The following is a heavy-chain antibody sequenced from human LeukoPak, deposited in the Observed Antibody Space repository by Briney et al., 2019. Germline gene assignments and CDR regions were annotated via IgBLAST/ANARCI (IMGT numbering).Heavy chain of an antibody. J-gene: IGHJ4*02. CDR3: ARGPLTVRGPFDY. V-gene: IGHV4-59*01. D-gene: IGHD3-10*01. CDR1: GGSISTYY. Sequence: SETLSLTCTVSGGSISTYYWSWIRQPPGKGLEWIGFIYYSGSTNQNPSLRSRVTISADTSKNQFSLRLHYVTSADTALYYCARGPLTVRGPFDYWGQGTLVTVSS. CDR2: IYYSGST.